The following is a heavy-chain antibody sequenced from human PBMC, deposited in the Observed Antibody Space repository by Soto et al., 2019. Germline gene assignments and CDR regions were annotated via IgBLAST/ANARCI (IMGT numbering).Heavy chain of an antibody. CDR1: GDSVSSNSAA. CDR2: TYYRSKWYN. J-gene: IGHJ4*02. D-gene: IGHD1-26*01. CDR3: ARGRLVGATKGDDY. V-gene: IGHV6-1*01. Sequence: TLSLTCAISGDSVSSNSAAWNWIRQSPSRGLEWLGRTYYRSKWYNDYAVSVKSRITINPDTSKNQFSLKLSSVTAADTAVYYCARGRLVGATKGDDYWGQGTLVTVSS.